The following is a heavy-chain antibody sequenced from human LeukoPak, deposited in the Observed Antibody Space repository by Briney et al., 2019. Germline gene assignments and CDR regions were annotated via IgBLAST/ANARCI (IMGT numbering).Heavy chain of an antibody. J-gene: IGHJ4*02. CDR1: GGSISSYY. D-gene: IGHD1-26*01. CDR3: ARGGQIVVSFDY. CDR2: IYYSGST. Sequence: PSETLSLTCTVSGGSISSYYWSWIRQPPGKGLEWIGYIYYSGSTNYNPSLKSRVTISVDTSKNQFSLKLSSVAAADTAVYYCARGGQIVVSFDYWGQGTLVTVSS. V-gene: IGHV4-59*01.